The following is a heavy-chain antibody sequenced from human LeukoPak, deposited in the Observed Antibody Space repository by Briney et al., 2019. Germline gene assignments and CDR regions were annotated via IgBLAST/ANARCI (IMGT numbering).Heavy chain of an antibody. CDR3: AKGYCVNDKCSNYDY. V-gene: IGHV3-23*01. Sequence: GGSLRLSCAASGFNFNNYVTSWIRQAPGKGLEWVSVVSNSGGSTYYADSVKGRFTISRDNSKNTMYLQMNSLRAEDTAVYYCAKGYCVNDKCSNYDYWGQGTLVTVSS. D-gene: IGHD2-8*01. CDR1: GFNFNNYV. J-gene: IGHJ4*02. CDR2: VSNSGGST.